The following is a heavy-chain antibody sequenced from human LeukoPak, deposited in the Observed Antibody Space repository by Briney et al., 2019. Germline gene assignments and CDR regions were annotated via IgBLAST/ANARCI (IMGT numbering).Heavy chain of an antibody. J-gene: IGHJ4*02. CDR2: ISSSSSYI. Sequence: PGGSLGLSCAASGFPFSSYSMNWVRQAPGKGLEGGSSISSSSSYIYYADSVKGRFTISRDNAKNSLYLQMNSLRAEDTAVYYCAREAAYYDSSGYYVYWGQGTLVTVSS. V-gene: IGHV3-21*01. CDR3: AREAAYYDSSGYYVY. D-gene: IGHD3-22*01. CDR1: GFPFSSYS.